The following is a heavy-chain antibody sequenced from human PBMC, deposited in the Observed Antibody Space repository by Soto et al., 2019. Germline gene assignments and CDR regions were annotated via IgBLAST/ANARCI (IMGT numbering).Heavy chain of an antibody. J-gene: IGHJ4*02. CDR1: GASVSSETHF. V-gene: IGHV4-61*01. Sequence: SETLSLTCRVSGASVSSETHFWTWIRQPPGKGLEWIGYVYRTGITNSNPALTSRVTVSADRSKNQFSLTLRSVTAADTAVYYCVREDMSGTYYFHYWGPGIQVTVSS. D-gene: IGHD1-26*01. CDR3: VREDMSGTYYFHY. CDR2: VYRTGIT.